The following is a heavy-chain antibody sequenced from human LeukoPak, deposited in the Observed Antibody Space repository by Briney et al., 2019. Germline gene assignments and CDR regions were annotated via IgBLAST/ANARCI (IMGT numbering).Heavy chain of an antibody. J-gene: IGHJ3*02. Sequence: GASVKVSCKASGYTFTSYGISWVRQAPGQGLEWMGWISAYNGNTNYAQKLQGRVTMTTDTSTSTAYMELRSLRSDDTAVYYCARDSYIVVVPAARPAFDIWGQGTMVTVSS. V-gene: IGHV1-18*01. CDR1: GYTFTSYG. CDR3: ARDSYIVVVPAARPAFDI. D-gene: IGHD2-2*02. CDR2: ISAYNGNT.